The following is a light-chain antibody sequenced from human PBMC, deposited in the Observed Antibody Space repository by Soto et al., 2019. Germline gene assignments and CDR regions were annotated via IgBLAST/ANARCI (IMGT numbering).Light chain of an antibody. CDR1: QSVSSS. J-gene: IGKJ1*01. CDR3: LQYNNWWT. Sequence: DMVMTQSPATLSVSPGERATLSCRASQSVSSSLAWYQQKPGRSPRLLIYGASTRAIGIPARFSGSGSGTEFTLTISSLQSEDFAVYYCLQYNNWWTFGQRTKVDIK. V-gene: IGKV3-15*01. CDR2: GAS.